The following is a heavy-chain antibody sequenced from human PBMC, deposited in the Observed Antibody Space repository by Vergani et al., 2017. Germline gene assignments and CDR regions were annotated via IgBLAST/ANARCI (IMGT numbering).Heavy chain of an antibody. CDR3: ARGGLGGSGWYNYYYYVMDG. CDR1: GGTFSSYA. CDR2: IIPMFGTA. V-gene: IGHV1-69*01. Sequence: QVQLVQSGSELKKPGASVKVSCKASGGTFSSYAISWVRQAPGQGLEWMGGIIPMFGTAKYAQKLQGRVTITADESTRTAYMELSSLRSDDTAVYYCARGGLGGSGWYNYYYYVMDGWGQGTMVTVSS. J-gene: IGHJ6*02. D-gene: IGHD6-19*01.